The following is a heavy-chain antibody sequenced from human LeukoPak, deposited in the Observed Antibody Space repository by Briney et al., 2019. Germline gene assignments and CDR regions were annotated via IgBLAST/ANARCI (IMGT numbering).Heavy chain of an antibody. CDR2: ITGSGGGT. J-gene: IGHJ4*02. Sequence: GGSLRLSCAASGLTFSIYAMTWVRQTPGKGLEWVSTITGSGGGTYYADSVKGRFTISRDNSKDTLYLQLNSLRAEDTAVYYCAKDSSSQFDYWGQGTLVTVSS. CDR1: GLTFSIYA. CDR3: AKDSSSQFDY. V-gene: IGHV3-23*01. D-gene: IGHD6-6*01.